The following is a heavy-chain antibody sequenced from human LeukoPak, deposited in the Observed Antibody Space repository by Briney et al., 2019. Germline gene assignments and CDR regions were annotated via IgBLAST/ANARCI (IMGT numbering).Heavy chain of an antibody. Sequence: SETLSLTCAVYGGSFSGYYWGWIRQPPGKGLEWIGSIYYSGSTYYNPSLKSRVTISVDTSKNQFSLKLSSVTAADTAVYYCATLRFLEWLLYVEGFDPWGQGTLVTVSS. V-gene: IGHV4-39*01. J-gene: IGHJ5*02. CDR2: IYYSGST. CDR3: ATLRFLEWLLYVEGFDP. D-gene: IGHD3-3*01. CDR1: GGSFSGYY.